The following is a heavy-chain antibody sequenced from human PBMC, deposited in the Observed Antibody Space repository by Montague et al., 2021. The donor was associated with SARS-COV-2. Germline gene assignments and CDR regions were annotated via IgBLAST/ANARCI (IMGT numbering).Heavy chain of an antibody. D-gene: IGHD1-14*01. J-gene: IGHJ3*02. Sequence: SETLSLTCNVSGASVGSYDWGWIRQSPGKGLEWIGYFYSVGSTDYNPSLKSRATISRDTPKNQFSLKVRSVTAADTAVYYCARETMTADAFDIWGQGTMVTVSS. V-gene: IGHV4-59*02. CDR2: FYSVGST. CDR1: GASVGSYD. CDR3: ARETMTADAFDI.